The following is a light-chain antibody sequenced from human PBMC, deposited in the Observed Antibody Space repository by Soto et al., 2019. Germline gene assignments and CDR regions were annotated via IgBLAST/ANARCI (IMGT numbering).Light chain of an antibody. CDR2: GAS. V-gene: IGKV3-15*01. CDR3: QQYNNWPPT. Sequence: IVMTQSPATLSVSPWERATLSCRASQSVNIHLAWYQQKPGQAPRLLIYGASTRATGIPARFSGSGSGTEFTLTISSLQSEDFAVYYCQQYNNWPPTFGQGTKVDIK. J-gene: IGKJ1*01. CDR1: QSVNIH.